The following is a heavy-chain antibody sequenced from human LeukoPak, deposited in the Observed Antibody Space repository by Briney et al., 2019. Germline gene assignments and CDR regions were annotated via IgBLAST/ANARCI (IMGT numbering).Heavy chain of an antibody. CDR1: GGSINKYY. D-gene: IGHD3-9*01. CDR3: AKGRKDFDTNLGPFDS. CDR2: VHDSAGT. V-gene: IGHV4-59*01. Sequence: SETLSLTCTVSGGSINKYYWSWIRQSPGKGLEWLGYVHDSAGTIYNPSLKSRVTISVGTSKTQFSLKVTSVTTADTAVYHCAKGRKDFDTNLGPFDSWGQGILVTVSS. J-gene: IGHJ4*02.